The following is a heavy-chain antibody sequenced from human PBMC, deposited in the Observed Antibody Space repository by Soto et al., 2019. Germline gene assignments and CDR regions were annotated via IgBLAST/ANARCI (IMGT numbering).Heavy chain of an antibody. CDR2: IYHSGST. D-gene: IGHD3-3*01. V-gene: IGHV4-4*02. CDR3: ARSWGRVYDFWSGYYTGGYFDY. CDR1: GGSISSSNW. Sequence: PSETLSLTCAVSGGSISSSNWWSWVRQPPGKGLEWIGEIYHSGSTNYNPSLKSRVTISVDKSKNQFSLKLSSVTAADTAVYYCARSWGRVYDFWSGYYTGGYFDYWGQGTLVTVSS. J-gene: IGHJ4*02.